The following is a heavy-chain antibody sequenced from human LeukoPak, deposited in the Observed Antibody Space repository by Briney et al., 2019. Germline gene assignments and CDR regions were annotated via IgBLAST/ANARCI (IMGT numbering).Heavy chain of an antibody. CDR2: IRTTAEGAKYA. J-gene: IGHJ4*02. Sequence: GGSLRLSCAASGFTFRNYWMHWVRQVPGKGLEWISNIRTTAEGAKYAYYADSVKGRVTISRDDGKNTLYLHMNSLRDDDTAVYYCATDQRYAFDYWGQGILVTVSS. CDR3: ATDQRYAFDY. V-gene: IGHV3-48*02. CDR1: GFTFRNYW. D-gene: IGHD3-9*01.